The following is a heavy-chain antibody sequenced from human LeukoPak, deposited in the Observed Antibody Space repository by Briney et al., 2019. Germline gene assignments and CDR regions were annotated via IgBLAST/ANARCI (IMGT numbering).Heavy chain of an antibody. Sequence: GGSLRLSCAASGFTFSKYWMLWVRQAPGKGLESVSRINTDGTVTTYADSVKGRFTVSRDNADNTMFPQMNSVRDEDTAVYYCATKQWLAPPPDSWGQGTPVTVSS. V-gene: IGHV3-74*01. CDR3: ATKQWLAPPPDS. J-gene: IGHJ4*02. D-gene: IGHD6-19*01. CDR2: INTDGTVT. CDR1: GFTFSKYW.